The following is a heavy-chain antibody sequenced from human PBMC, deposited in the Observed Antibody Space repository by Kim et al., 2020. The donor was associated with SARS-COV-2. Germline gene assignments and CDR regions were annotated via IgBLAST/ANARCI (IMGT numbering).Heavy chain of an antibody. CDR3: ARERDASLAHWDFDY. CDR2: ISYDAKHK. V-gene: IGHV3-30*04. CDR1: GFALRSFA. J-gene: IGHJ4*01. D-gene: IGHD3-3*02. Sequence: GGSLRRSCTASGFALRSFAIHWVRQTPGKGLEWVAVISYDAKHKYCVESVKDRFTISRDNSKDTVYLQMNSLRTEDSAVYFCARERDASLAHWDFDYWG.